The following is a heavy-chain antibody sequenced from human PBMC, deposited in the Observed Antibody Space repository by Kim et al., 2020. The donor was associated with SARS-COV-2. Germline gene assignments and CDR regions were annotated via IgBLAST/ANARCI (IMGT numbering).Heavy chain of an antibody. J-gene: IGHJ1*01. CDR2: IYSGGNT. D-gene: IGHD3-22*01. CDR1: GYTVTYSY. V-gene: IGHV3-66*01. Sequence: GGSLRLSCAASGYTVTYSYMGWVRQAPGKGLEWVSFIYSGGNTIYADSVKGRLIISRDHSKNTLYLQMNSLRGEDTAVYYCATVVFYYDAGYFKNWGQGTLVIVSS. CDR3: ATVVFYYDAGYFKN.